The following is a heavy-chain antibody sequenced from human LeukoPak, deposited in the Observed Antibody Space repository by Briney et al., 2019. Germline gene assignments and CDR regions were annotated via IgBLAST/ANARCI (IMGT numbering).Heavy chain of an antibody. CDR3: ARGTPTTRDFDY. Sequence: GGSLRLSCAASGFTFSSYNMNWVRQASGKGLEWVSSISSGSNYIYYAGSVKGRFTISRDNAKNSLYLQMNSLRAEDTAVYYCARGTPTTRDFDYWGQGTLVTVSS. CDR1: GFTFSSYN. V-gene: IGHV3-21*01. D-gene: IGHD4-11*01. J-gene: IGHJ4*02. CDR2: ISSGSNYI.